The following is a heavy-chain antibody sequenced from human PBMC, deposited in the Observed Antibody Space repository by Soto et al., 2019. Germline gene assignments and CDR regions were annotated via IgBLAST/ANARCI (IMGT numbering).Heavy chain of an antibody. V-gene: IGHV4-61*01. CDR2: IYYSGST. J-gene: IGHJ4*02. Sequence: SETLSLTCTVSGGPVSSGSYYWSWIRQPPGKGLEWIGYIYYSGSTNYNPSLKSRVTISVDTSKNQFSLKLSSVTAADTAVYYCARVGIVVVTLDYWGQGTLVTVSS. CDR1: GGPVSSGSYY. D-gene: IGHD2-21*02. CDR3: ARVGIVVVTLDY.